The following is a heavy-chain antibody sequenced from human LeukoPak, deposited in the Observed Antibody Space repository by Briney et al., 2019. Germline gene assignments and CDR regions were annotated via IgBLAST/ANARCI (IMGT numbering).Heavy chain of an antibody. CDR2: IYYGGST. CDR1: GGSISSYY. Sequence: SETLSLTCTVSGGSISSYYWSWIRQPPGKGLEWIGYIYYGGSTDYNPSLKSRVTISKDTSKTQFSLRLSSVTSADPAVYYCARARLDSSGRFDSWGQGTLVTVSS. J-gene: IGHJ4*02. CDR3: ARARLDSSGRFDS. D-gene: IGHD3-22*01. V-gene: IGHV4-59*01.